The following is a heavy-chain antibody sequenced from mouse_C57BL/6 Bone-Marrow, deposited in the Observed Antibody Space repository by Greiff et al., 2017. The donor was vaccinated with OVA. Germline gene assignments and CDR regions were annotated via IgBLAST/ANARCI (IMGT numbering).Heavy chain of an antibody. D-gene: IGHD1-1*01. CDR3: ARRVYYCSSYWYCDV. CDR1: GYTFTSYW. CDR2: IDPSDSYT. V-gene: IGHV1-69*01. Sequence: QVQLQQPGAELVMPGASVKLSCKASGYTFTSYWMHWVKQRPGQGLEWIGEIDPSDSYTNYNQKFKGKSTLTVDKSSSTAYMQLSSLTSEDSAVYYCARRVYYCSSYWYCDVWGTGTTVTVSS. J-gene: IGHJ1*03.